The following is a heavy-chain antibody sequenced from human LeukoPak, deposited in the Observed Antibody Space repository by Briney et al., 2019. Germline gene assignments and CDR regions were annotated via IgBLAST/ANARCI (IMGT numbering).Heavy chain of an antibody. J-gene: IGHJ5*02. CDR2: VYSGGST. Sequence: GGSLRLSCAVSGFTASSNHMSWVRQAPRKGLEWVSVVYSGGSTYYADSVKGRFSISRDDSKNSLYLQMSSLRAEDTAVYYCVRSSGVAAGPFSSWGQGTLVTVSS. D-gene: IGHD2-15*01. CDR1: GFTASSNH. CDR3: VRSSGVAAGPFSS. V-gene: IGHV3-66*01.